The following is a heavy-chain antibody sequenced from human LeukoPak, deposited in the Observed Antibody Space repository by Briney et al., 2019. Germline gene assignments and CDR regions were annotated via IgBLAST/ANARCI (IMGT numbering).Heavy chain of an antibody. Sequence: SETLSLTCTVSGGPIGSSSYYWGWIRQPPGKGLEWIGSIYYSGSTYYNPSLKSRVTISVDMSKNQFSLKLSSVTAADTAVYYCARDGRFPPEVLPRYFDYWGQGTLVTVSS. CDR2: IYYSGST. CDR1: GGPIGSSSYY. J-gene: IGHJ4*02. CDR3: ARDGRFPPEVLPRYFDY. V-gene: IGHV4-39*07. D-gene: IGHD1-26*01.